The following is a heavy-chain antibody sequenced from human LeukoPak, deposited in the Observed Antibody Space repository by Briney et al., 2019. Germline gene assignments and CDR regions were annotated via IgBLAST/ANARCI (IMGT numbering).Heavy chain of an antibody. CDR3: ARGGVDHYGSGTYYLMYYFDH. V-gene: IGHV3-23*01. CDR1: GFTFSSYA. D-gene: IGHD3-10*01. Sequence: GGSLRLSCAASGFTFSSYAMSWVRQAPGKGVEWVSAISGSGGSTYYADSVKGRFTISRDNYKNTLYVQMNRLRAEDTAVYYCARGGVDHYGSGTYYLMYYFDHWGQGALLTVSS. CDR2: ISGSGGST. J-gene: IGHJ4*02.